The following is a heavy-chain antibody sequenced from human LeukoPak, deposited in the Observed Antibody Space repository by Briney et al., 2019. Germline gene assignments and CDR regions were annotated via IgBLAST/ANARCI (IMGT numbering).Heavy chain of an antibody. CDR1: GFTLTSYA. V-gene: IGHV3-23*01. CDR2: ISGSGGGT. J-gene: IGHJ4*02. CDR3: PKDRVAAAGIGEFDY. Sequence: PGRSLRLSCAASGFTLTSYAMSWVRQAPGKGLEWVSSISGSGGGTYYADSVRGRFTISRDNSKNTLYLQMNSLRAEDTAVYYCPKDRVAAAGIGEFDYWGQGTLVTVSS. D-gene: IGHD6-13*01.